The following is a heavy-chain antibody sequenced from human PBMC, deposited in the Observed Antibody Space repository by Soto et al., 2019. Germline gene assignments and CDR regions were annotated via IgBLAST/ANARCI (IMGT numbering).Heavy chain of an antibody. V-gene: IGHV3-23*01. J-gene: IGHJ4*02. CDR3: AKNFADSNPFYDS. D-gene: IGHD2-15*01. CDR2: ISGSGRHV. Sequence: EVQLLDSGGGLVKPGGSLRLSCAASGFTFSNYAMTWVRQAPGKGLEWVSAISGSGRHVYYADSVQGRFTFSRDNSQNTLYLQMNSLRAEDTAIYYCAKNFADSNPFYDSWGQGLLVTVSS. CDR1: GFTFSNYA.